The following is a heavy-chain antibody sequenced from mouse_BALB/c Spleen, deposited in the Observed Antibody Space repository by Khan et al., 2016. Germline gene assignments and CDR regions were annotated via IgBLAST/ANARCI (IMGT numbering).Heavy chain of an antibody. CDR1: GYSITSDYA. V-gene: IGHV3-2*02. CDR3: AYYRYESWFAY. D-gene: IGHD2-14*01. Sequence: EVQLVESGPGLVKPSQSLSLTCTVTGYSITSDYAWNWIRQFPGNKLEWMGYISYSGSTSYNPSLKSRISITRDTSKNQFFLQLNSVTTEDTATYYCAYYRYESWFAYWGQETLVTVSA. J-gene: IGHJ3*01. CDR2: ISYSGST.